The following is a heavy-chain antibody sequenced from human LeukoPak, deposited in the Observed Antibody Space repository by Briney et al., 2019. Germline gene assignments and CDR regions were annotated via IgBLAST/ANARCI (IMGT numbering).Heavy chain of an antibody. CDR2: IYSGGST. J-gene: IGHJ6*03. V-gene: IGHV3-66*02. CDR3: ARVGCSSTSCPRRHFDYYYYMDV. D-gene: IGHD2-2*01. Sequence: GGSLRLSCAASGFTVSSNYMSWVRQAPGKGLEWVSVIYSGGSTYYADSVKGRFTISRDNSKNTLYLQMNSLRAEDTAVYYCARVGCSSTSCPRRHFDYYYYMDVWGKGTTVTVSS. CDR1: GFTVSSNY.